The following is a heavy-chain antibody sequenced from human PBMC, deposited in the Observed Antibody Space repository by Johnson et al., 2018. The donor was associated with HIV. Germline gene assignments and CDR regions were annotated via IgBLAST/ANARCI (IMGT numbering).Heavy chain of an antibody. J-gene: IGHJ3*02. Sequence: VQLVESGGGLVQPGGSLRLSCAASGFTFSDYYMSWIRQAPGKGLEWVASIKLDGSEIHYVDSVKGRFTISRDNSKNTLYLQMNSLRAEDTAVYYCAKCIWGSSLIDAFDIWGQGTMVTVSS. CDR2: IKLDGSEI. CDR3: AKCIWGSSLIDAFDI. D-gene: IGHD6-13*01. V-gene: IGHV3-7*03. CDR1: GFTFSDYY.